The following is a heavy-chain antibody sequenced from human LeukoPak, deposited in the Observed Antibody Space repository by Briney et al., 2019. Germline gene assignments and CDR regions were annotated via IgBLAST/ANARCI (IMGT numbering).Heavy chain of an antibody. Sequence: GRSLRLSCAASGFTFSSYGMHWVRQAPGKGLEWVAVISYDGSNKYYADSVKGRFTISRDNSKNTLYLQMNSRRAEDTAVYYCAKAAGYSSSWYVFDSWGQGTLVTVSS. CDR2: ISYDGSNK. CDR3: AKAAGYSSSWYVFDS. D-gene: IGHD6-13*01. V-gene: IGHV3-30*18. CDR1: GFTFSSYG. J-gene: IGHJ4*02.